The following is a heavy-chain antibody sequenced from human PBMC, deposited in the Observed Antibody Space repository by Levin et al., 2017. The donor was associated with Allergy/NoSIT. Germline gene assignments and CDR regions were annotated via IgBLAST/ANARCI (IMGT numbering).Heavy chain of an antibody. D-gene: IGHD6-13*01. J-gene: IGHJ4*02. CDR2: IKNKADGGTT. Sequence: GESLKISCAASGITFSNAWMSWARQAPGKGLEWVGRIKNKADGGTTEYAAPVKGRFTISRSDSKNKLYLQMNSLKTEDTAVYFCTTYSSSWYYFGFWGQGTLVTVSS. CDR3: TTYSSSWYYFGF. V-gene: IGHV3-15*01. CDR1: GITFSNAW.